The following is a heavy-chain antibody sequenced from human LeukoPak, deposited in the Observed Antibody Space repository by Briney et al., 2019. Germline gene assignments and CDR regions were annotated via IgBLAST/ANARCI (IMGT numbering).Heavy chain of an antibody. CDR2: ISGSGGST. V-gene: IGHV3-23*01. Sequence: GGSLRLSCAASGLTFSSYAMSWVRQAPGKGLEWVSAISGSGGSTYYADSVKGRFTISRDNSKNTLYLQMNSLRAEDTAVYYCAKNVEVTSWFDPWGQGTLATVSS. D-gene: IGHD4-11*01. CDR1: GLTFSSYA. J-gene: IGHJ5*02. CDR3: AKNVEVTSWFDP.